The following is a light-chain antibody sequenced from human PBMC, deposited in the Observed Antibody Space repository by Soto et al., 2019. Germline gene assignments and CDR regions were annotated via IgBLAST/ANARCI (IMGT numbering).Light chain of an antibody. CDR2: DDN. CDR1: SSNIGGNS. V-gene: IGLV1-51*01. Sequence: QSVMTQPPSVSAAPGQKVTISCSGSSSNIGGNSVSWYQQLPGTAPKLLIYDDNKRPSGIPDRFSGSKSGTSATLGITGFQTGDEADYYCGSWDSSLSAEVFGPGTKLTVL. J-gene: IGLJ1*01. CDR3: GSWDSSLSAEV.